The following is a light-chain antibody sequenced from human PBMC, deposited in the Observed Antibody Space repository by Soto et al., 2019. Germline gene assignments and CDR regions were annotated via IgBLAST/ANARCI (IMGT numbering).Light chain of an antibody. CDR3: QHYNSYSEA. V-gene: IGKV3D-11*01. CDR1: QAVNTR. J-gene: IGKJ1*01. CDR2: DAS. Sequence: EMVFTQAPGTLSSFPDDRVTLSCRASQAVNTRLAWYQHRPGQAPRLLIYDASNRATGIPARFSGSGSGTDFTLTISSLQPDDFATYYCQHYNSYSEAFGQGTKVDIK.